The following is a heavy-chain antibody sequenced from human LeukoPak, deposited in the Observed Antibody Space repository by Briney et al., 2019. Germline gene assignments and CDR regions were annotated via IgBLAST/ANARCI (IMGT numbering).Heavy chain of an antibody. CDR1: GGTFSSYA. Sequence: ASVKVSCKASGGTFSSYAISWVRQAPGQGLEWMGWISAYNGNTNYAQKLQGRVTITADESTSTAYMELSSLRSEDTAVYYCASIRTRRVVAVAFDIWGQGTMVTVSS. D-gene: IGHD2-15*01. V-gene: IGHV1-69*13. CDR3: ASIRTRRVVAVAFDI. CDR2: ISAYNGNT. J-gene: IGHJ3*02.